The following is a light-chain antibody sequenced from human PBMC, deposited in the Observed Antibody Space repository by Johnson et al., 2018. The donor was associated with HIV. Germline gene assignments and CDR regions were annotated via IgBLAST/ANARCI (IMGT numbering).Light chain of an antibody. CDR1: NSNIGNNY. V-gene: IGLV1-51*02. J-gene: IGLJ1*01. CDR2: ENN. Sequence: QSLLTQPPSVSAAPGQKVTISCSGSNSNIGNNYVSWYQQLPGTAPKLLIYENNKRPSGIPDRFSGSKSGTSATLGITGLQTGDAADYYCGTWDSSLSGGVCGTGSKVTVV. CDR3: GTWDSSLSGGV.